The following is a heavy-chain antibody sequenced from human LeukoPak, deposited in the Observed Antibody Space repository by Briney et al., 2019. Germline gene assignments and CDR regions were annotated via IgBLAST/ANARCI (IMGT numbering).Heavy chain of an antibody. CDR2: ISSSSSYI. V-gene: IGHV3-21*01. Sequence: GGSLRLSCAASGFTFSSYSMNWVRQVPGKGLEWVSSISSSSSYIYYADSVKGRFTVSRDNAKNSLYLQMDSLRAEDTAVYYCARDPSGTYYPRVSGALDIWGQGTMVTVSS. CDR3: ARDPSGTYYPRVSGALDI. J-gene: IGHJ3*02. D-gene: IGHD1-26*01. CDR1: GFTFSSYS.